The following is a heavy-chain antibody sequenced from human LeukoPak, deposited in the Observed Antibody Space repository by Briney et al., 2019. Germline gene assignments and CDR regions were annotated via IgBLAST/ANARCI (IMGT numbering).Heavy chain of an antibody. CDR2: INPSGGSA. Sequence: GASVTVSCKASGYTFINYQMHWVRQAPGQGLEWMGVINPSGGSATYAQKLQGRVTMTRDMSTDTVYMELSSLRSEDTAVYYCARKGVAADSYYYYMDVWGKGTTVTVSS. J-gene: IGHJ6*03. D-gene: IGHD3-10*01. CDR1: GYTFINYQ. V-gene: IGHV1-46*01. CDR3: ARKGVAADSYYYYMDV.